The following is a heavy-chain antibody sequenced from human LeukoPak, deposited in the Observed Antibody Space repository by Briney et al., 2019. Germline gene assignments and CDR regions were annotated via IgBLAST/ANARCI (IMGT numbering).Heavy chain of an antibody. J-gene: IGHJ4*02. Sequence: GGSLRLSCAASGFTLSTYAMNWVRQAPGKGLEWVSGISGRSDNTYYADSVKGRFTISRDKSRTTLFLQMNSLRAEDTAVYYCANGYCTHGVCSLDYWGQGTLVTVSS. CDR2: ISGRSDNT. CDR1: GFTLSTYA. CDR3: ANGYCTHGVCSLDY. D-gene: IGHD2-8*01. V-gene: IGHV3-23*01.